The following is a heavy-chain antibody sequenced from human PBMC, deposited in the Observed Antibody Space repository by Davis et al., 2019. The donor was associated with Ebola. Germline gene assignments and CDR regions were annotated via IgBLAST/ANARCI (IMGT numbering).Heavy chain of an antibody. CDR1: GGSFSGYY. Sequence: MPSETLSLTCAVYGGSFSGYYWSWIRQPPGKGLEWIGEINHSGSTNYNPSLKSRVTISVDTSKNQFSLKLSSVTAADTAVYYCARLGGVVVVPAAMRYYYGMDVWGQGTTVTVSS. V-gene: IGHV4-34*01. CDR2: INHSGST. J-gene: IGHJ6*02. CDR3: ARLGGVVVVPAAMRYYYGMDV. D-gene: IGHD2-2*01.